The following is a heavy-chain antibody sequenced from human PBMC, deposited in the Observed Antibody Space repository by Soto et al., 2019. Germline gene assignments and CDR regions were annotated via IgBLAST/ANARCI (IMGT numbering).Heavy chain of an antibody. Sequence: ASVKVSCKASGYTFTSYAMHWVRQAPGQRLERMGWINAGNGNTKYSQKFQGRVTITRDTSASTAYMELSSLRSEDTAVYYCARDHYDILTGYWENSFDYWGQGTLVTVSS. CDR1: GYTFTSYA. CDR2: INAGNGNT. V-gene: IGHV1-3*01. J-gene: IGHJ4*02. CDR3: ARDHYDILTGYWENSFDY. D-gene: IGHD3-9*01.